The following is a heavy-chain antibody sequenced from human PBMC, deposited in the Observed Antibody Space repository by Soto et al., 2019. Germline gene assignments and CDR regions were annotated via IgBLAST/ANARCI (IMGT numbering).Heavy chain of an antibody. CDR2: IYYSGST. CDR1: GGSISSTSYY. D-gene: IGHD6-13*01. CDR3: ASRIATSGTHYFDY. J-gene: IGHJ4*02. V-gene: IGHV4-39*01. Sequence: ETLSLTCTVSGGSISSTSYYWGWIRQPPGKGLEWIGSIYYSGSTYYNPSLKSRVTISVDTSKNQFSLKLGSVTAADTAVYYCASRIATSGTHYFDYWGQGTLVTVSS.